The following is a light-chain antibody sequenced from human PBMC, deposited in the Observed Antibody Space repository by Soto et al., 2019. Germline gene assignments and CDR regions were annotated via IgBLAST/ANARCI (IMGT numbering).Light chain of an antibody. J-gene: IGKJ5*01. CDR3: QQYAGSPIT. CDR2: GAS. Sequence: EIALTQSPGTLSLSPGERATLSCRASQSVIGSFLAWYQQKPGQAPRLLIYGASYRATGIPDRFSGSGSGTDFTLTISRLEPEDFAVYYCQQYAGSPITFGQGTRLEIK. V-gene: IGKV3-20*01. CDR1: QSVIGSF.